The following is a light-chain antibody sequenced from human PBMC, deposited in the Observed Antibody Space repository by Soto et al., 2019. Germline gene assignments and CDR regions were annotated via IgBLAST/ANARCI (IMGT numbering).Light chain of an antibody. J-gene: IGLJ2*01. CDR1: SSNIGAGYD. CDR2: GNT. CDR3: LSFDSSLSVV. V-gene: IGLV1-40*01. Sequence: QSVLTQPPSVSGAPGQRVTISCNGSSSNIGAGYDVHWYQQLPGRAPKLLIYGNTNRPSGVPDRFSGSKSGTSASLAITGLQAEDEADYYCLSFDSSLSVVFGGGTKLTVL.